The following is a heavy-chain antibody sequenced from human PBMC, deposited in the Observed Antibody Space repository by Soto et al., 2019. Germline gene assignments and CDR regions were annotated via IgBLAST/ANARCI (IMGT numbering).Heavy chain of an antibody. Sequence: SETLSLTCAVYGGSFSGYYWSWIRQPPGKGLEWIGEINHSGSTNYNPSLKSRVTISVDTFKNQFSLKLSSVTAADTAVYYCARGGDSSSYYYYGMDVWGQGTTVTVSS. D-gene: IGHD4-17*01. J-gene: IGHJ6*02. CDR3: ARGGDSSSYYYYGMDV. CDR1: GGSFSGYY. V-gene: IGHV4-34*01. CDR2: INHSGST.